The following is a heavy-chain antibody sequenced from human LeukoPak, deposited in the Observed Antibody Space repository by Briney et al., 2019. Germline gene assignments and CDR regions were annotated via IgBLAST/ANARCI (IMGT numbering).Heavy chain of an antibody. D-gene: IGHD3-3*01. Sequence: GRSLRLSCAASGFTFDDYAMHWVRQAPGKGLEWVSGISWNSGSIGYADSVKGRFTISRDNAKNSLYLQMNSLRAEDTAVYYCARAQRFLPLGFDPWGQGTLVTVSS. J-gene: IGHJ5*02. CDR3: ARAQRFLPLGFDP. CDR2: ISWNSGSI. CDR1: GFTFDDYA. V-gene: IGHV3-9*01.